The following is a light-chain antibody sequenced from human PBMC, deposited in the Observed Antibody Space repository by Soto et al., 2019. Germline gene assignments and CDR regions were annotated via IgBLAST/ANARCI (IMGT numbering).Light chain of an antibody. Sequence: QSALTQPASVSGSPGQSITISCTGTSSDVGGYNYVSWFQHHPGKAPKLMIYDVSNRPSGVSYRFSGSKSGNTASLTISGLQAEDEADYYCSSYTSSGTPVFGGWTKLTVL. CDR1: SSDVGGYNY. CDR3: SSYTSSGTPV. CDR2: DVS. J-gene: IGLJ2*01. V-gene: IGLV2-14*03.